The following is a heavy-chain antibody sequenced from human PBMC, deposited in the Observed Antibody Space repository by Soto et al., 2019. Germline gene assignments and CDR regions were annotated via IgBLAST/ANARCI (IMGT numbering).Heavy chain of an antibody. CDR3: ASTSYFDNSVSAN. J-gene: IGHJ4*02. D-gene: IGHD3-22*01. V-gene: IGHV4-30-4*01. CDR1: GGSISSENYY. Sequence: ASETLSLTCTVSGGSISSENYYWSWIRQPPGKGLEWIGYIYYSGSTYYNPSLKSRVMISIDTSNNQFSLKLSSVTAADTAVYYCASTSYFDNSVSANWGQGTRVTVSS. CDR2: IYYSGST.